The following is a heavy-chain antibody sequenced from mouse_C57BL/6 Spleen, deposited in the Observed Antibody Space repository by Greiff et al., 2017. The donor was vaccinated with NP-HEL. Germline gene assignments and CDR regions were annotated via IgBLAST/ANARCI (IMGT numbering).Heavy chain of an antibody. Sequence: EVQLQQSGPVLVKPGASVKMSCKASGYTFTDYYMNWVKQSHGKSLEWIGVINPYNGGTSYNQKFKGKATLTVDKSSSTAYMELNSLTSEDSAVYYCARGGYPYYYAMDYWGQGTSVTVSS. CDR2: INPYNGGT. CDR1: GYTFTDYY. D-gene: IGHD2-14*01. J-gene: IGHJ4*01. V-gene: IGHV1-19*01. CDR3: ARGGYPYYYAMDY.